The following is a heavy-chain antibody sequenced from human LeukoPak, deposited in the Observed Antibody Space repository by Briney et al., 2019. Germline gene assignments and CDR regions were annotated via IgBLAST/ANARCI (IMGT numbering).Heavy chain of an antibody. D-gene: IGHD2-15*01. V-gene: IGHV3-30*18. J-gene: IGHJ4*02. CDR1: GFTFSSYG. Sequence: GGSLRLSCAASGFTFSSYGMHWVRQAPGKGLEGVAVISYDGSNKYYADSVKGRFTISRDNSKNTLYLQMNSLRAEDTAVYYCAKDVYCSGGSCPGFDYWGQGTLVTVSS. CDR2: ISYDGSNK. CDR3: AKDVYCSGGSCPGFDY.